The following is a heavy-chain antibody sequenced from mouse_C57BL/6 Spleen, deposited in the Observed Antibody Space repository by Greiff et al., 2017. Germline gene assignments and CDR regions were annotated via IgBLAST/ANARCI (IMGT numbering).Heavy chain of an antibody. CDR1: GYTFTSYW. CDR3: ARYGNWYFDV. V-gene: IGHV1-52*01. J-gene: IGHJ1*03. Sequence: QVQLKQPGAELVRPGSSVKLSCKASGYTFTSYWMHWVKQRPIQGLEWIGNIDPSDSETHYNQKFKDKATLTVDKSSSTAYMQLSSLTSEDSAVYYWARYGNWYFDVWGTGTTVTVSS. CDR2: IDPSDSET. D-gene: IGHD1-1*02.